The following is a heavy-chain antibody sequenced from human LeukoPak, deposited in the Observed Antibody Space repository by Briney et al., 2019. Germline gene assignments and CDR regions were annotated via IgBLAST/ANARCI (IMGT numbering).Heavy chain of an antibody. Sequence: GGSQRLSCAASGFTFTSYSMNWVRQAPGKGLEWVSTISGGGGSTYYADSVEGRFTISRDNSKNTLYLQMNSLRAEDTAVYYCAKDSQLDSSGYYLGYFDYWGQGTLVTVSS. CDR3: AKDSQLDSSGYYLGYFDY. D-gene: IGHD3-22*01. CDR2: ISGGGGST. V-gene: IGHV3-23*01. CDR1: GFTFTSYS. J-gene: IGHJ4*02.